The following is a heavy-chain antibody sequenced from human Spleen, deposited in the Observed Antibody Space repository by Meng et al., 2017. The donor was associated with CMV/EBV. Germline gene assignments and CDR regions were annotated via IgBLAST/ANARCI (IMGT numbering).Heavy chain of an antibody. V-gene: IGHV3-15*01. J-gene: IGHJ4*02. D-gene: IGHD3-10*01. CDR3: RMSGRRDHFDS. Sequence: CAASGFIFSNAWMSWVRQAPGKGLEWVGRIKSKIDGGPTDFAAPVKGRFTISRDDSKKTLSLQMNSLKSEDTAVYYCRMSGRRDHFDSWGQGTLVTVSS. CDR1: GFIFSNAW. CDR2: IKSKIDGGPT.